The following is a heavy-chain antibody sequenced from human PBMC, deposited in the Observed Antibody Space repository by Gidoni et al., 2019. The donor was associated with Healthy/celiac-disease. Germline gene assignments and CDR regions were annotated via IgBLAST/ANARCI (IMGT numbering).Heavy chain of an antibody. Sequence: EVQLVQSGAEVKKPGESLKISCKGSAYRFTSYWIAWGRQMPGKGLEWMGIIYPGDSDTRYSPSFQGQVTSSADKSISTAYLQWSSLKASDTAMYYCARGYCSGGSCFLGYYYYGMDVWGQGTTVTVSS. D-gene: IGHD2-15*01. CDR2: IYPGDSDT. J-gene: IGHJ6*02. CDR1: AYRFTSYW. V-gene: IGHV5-51*01. CDR3: ARGYCSGGSCFLGYYYYGMDV.